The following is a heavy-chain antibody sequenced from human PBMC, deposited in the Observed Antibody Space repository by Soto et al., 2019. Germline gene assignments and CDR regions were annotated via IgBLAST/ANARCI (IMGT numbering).Heavy chain of an antibody. Sequence: EVQLVESGGGLVKPGGSLRLSCAGSGFTFSSYSMNCVRQAPGKGLEWVSSISSSSSYIYYADSVKGRFTISRDNAKNSLYLQMNSLRAEDTAVYYCASDSSGYYRYFQHWGQGTLVTVSS. D-gene: IGHD3-22*01. CDR1: GFTFSSYS. V-gene: IGHV3-21*01. CDR2: ISSSSSYI. CDR3: ASDSSGYYRYFQH. J-gene: IGHJ1*01.